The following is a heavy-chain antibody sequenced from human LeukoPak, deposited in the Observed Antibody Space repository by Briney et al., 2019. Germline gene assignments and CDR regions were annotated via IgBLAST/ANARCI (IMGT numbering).Heavy chain of an antibody. Sequence: ASVTVSCKASGGTFSSYAISWVRQAPGQGLEWMGRIIPILGIANYAQKFQGRVTITADKSTSTAYMELSSLRSEDTAVYYCARDMYNWNARFDPWGQGTLVTVSS. D-gene: IGHD1-1*01. CDR2: IIPILGIA. CDR3: ARDMYNWNARFDP. V-gene: IGHV1-69*04. CDR1: GGTFSSYA. J-gene: IGHJ5*02.